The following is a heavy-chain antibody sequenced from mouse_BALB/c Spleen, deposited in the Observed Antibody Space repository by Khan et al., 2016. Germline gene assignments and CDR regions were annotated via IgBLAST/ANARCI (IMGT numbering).Heavy chain of an antibody. V-gene: IGHV1-9*01. CDR2: ILPGSGYS. CDR1: GYTFSNYW. J-gene: IGHJ4*01. Sequence: QVQLQQSGAELMKPGASVKISCKATGYTFSNYWIEWVKQRPGHGLEWIGDILPGSGYSNSNENFKGKATFTADASSNTAYMQLISLTSEDSAVYVCARAWYSMDDWGQGTSVTVSS. CDR3: ARAWYSMDD.